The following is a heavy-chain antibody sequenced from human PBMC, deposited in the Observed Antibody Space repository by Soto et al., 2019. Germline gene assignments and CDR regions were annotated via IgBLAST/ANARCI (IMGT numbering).Heavy chain of an antibody. CDR3: ARGPYCGDNCYFDS. V-gene: IGHV4-4*07. J-gene: IGHJ5*01. CDR1: AGSINGYY. CDR2: IYTSGTT. Sequence: SDTLSLTCTVFAGSINGYYWSWIRQPAGKGLEWIGRIYTSGTTNYNPSLKSRVTMSVDTSKDEFSLKLSSVTAADTGVYYCARGPYCGDNCYFDSWGQGTLVTVSS. D-gene: IGHD2-21*02.